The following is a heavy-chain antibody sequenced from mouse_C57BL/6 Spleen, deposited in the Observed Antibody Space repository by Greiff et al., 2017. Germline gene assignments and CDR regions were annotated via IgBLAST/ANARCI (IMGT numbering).Heavy chain of an antibody. CDR3: ARDSSGPFAY. V-gene: IGHV1-52*01. J-gene: IGHJ3*01. CDR2: IDPSGSET. D-gene: IGHD3-2*02. Sequence: QVQLQQPGAELVRPGSSVKLSCKASGYTFTSYWMHWVKQRPIQGLEWIGNIDPSGSETHYNQKFKDKATLTVDKSSSTAYMQLSSLTSEDAAVYYCARDSSGPFAYWGQGTLVTVSA. CDR1: GYTFTSYW.